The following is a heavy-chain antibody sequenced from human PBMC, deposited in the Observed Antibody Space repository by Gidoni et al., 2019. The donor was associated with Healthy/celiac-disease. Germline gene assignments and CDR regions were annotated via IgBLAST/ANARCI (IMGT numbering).Heavy chain of an antibody. CDR2: ISYDGSNK. D-gene: IGHD3-10*01. J-gene: IGHJ3*02. CDR3: ASAPMVGAFDI. Sequence: QVQLVESGCGVFQPCRSLRLSCAASGFTFSSYAMHWVRQAPGKGLEWVAVISYDGSNKYYADSVKGRFTISRDNSKNTLYLQMNSLRAEDTAVYYCASAPMVGAFDIWGQGTMVTVSS. CDR1: GFTFSSYA. V-gene: IGHV3-30-3*01.